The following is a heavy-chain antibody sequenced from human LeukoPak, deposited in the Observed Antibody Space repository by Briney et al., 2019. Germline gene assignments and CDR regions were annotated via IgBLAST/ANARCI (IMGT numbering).Heavy chain of an antibody. CDR2: IYYSGST. V-gene: IGHV4-31*03. CDR1: GGSISSGGYY. Sequence: SQTLSLTCTVSGGSISSGGYYWSWIRQHPGKGLEWIGYIYYSGSTYYNPSLKSRVTISVDTSKNQFSLKLSSVTAADTAVYYCARGDGGDYNYYYYGMDVWGKGPRSPSPQ. D-gene: IGHD4-17*01. CDR3: ARGDGGDYNYYYYGMDV. J-gene: IGHJ6*01.